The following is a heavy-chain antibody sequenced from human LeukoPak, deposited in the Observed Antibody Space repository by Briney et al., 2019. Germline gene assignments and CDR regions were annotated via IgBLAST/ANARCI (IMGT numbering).Heavy chain of an antibody. CDR3: ARGTPYSGSYY. J-gene: IGHJ4*02. V-gene: IGHV4-59*08. D-gene: IGHD1-26*01. Sequence: SETLSLTCTVSGGSLSSYYWSWIRQPPGKGLEWIGYIYYSGSTNYNPSLKSRVTISVDTSKNQFSLKLSSVTAADTAVYYCARGTPYSGSYYWGQGTLVTVSS. CDR2: IYYSGST. CDR1: GGSLSSYY.